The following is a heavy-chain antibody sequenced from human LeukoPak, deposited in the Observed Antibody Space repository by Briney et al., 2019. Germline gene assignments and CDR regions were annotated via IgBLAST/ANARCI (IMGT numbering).Heavy chain of an antibody. Sequence: GGSLRLSCAASRFTLSSYWMHWVRQAPGKGLEWVSLISGDGSRTYYADSVKGRFTISRDNSKNSLYLQMNSLRTEDTAFYYCAKVRPTRFVESSGWLELGYWGQGTLVTVSS. J-gene: IGHJ4*02. CDR1: RFTLSSYW. CDR3: AKVRPTRFVESSGWLELGY. V-gene: IGHV3-43*02. CDR2: ISGDGSRT. D-gene: IGHD6-19*01.